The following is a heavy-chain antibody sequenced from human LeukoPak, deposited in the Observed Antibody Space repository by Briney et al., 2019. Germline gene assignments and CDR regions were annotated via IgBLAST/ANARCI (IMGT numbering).Heavy chain of an antibody. Sequence: GGSLRLSCAASGFTFSSYGMHWVRQAPGKGLEWVAFIRYDGSNKYYADSVKGRFTISRDNSKNTLYLQMNSLRAEDTAVYYCAKDASIAARPGWFDPWGQGTLVTVSS. CDR2: IRYDGSNK. D-gene: IGHD6-6*01. CDR3: AKDASIAARPGWFDP. J-gene: IGHJ5*02. V-gene: IGHV3-30*02. CDR1: GFTFSSYG.